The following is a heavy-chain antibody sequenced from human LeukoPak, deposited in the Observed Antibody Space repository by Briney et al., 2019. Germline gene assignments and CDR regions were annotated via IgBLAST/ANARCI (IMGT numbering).Heavy chain of an antibody. Sequence: GGSLRLSCAASGFTFSGSAMHWVRQASGKGLEWVGRIRSKANNYATEYAASVKGRFTISRDDSKNTAYLQMNSLRAEDTAVYYCARDRYYYYMDVWGKGTTVTVSS. CDR3: ARDRYYYYMDV. CDR1: GFTFSGSA. D-gene: IGHD3-16*02. CDR2: IRSKANNYAT. J-gene: IGHJ6*03. V-gene: IGHV3-73*01.